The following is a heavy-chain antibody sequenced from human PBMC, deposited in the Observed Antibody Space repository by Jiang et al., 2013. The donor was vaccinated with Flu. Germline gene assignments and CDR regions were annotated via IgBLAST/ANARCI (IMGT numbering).Heavy chain of an antibody. D-gene: IGHD3-10*01. CDR2: IIPIFGTA. V-gene: IGHV1-69*06. CDR1: RHLQQLC. Sequence: ESGAEVKKPGSSVKVSWQGFWRHLQQLCYQLGATGPGQGLEWMGGIIPIFGTANYAQKFQGRVTITADKSTSTAYMELSSLRSEDTAVYYCALLWFGELPFDYWGQGTLVTVSS. J-gene: IGHJ4*02. CDR3: ALLWFGELPFDY.